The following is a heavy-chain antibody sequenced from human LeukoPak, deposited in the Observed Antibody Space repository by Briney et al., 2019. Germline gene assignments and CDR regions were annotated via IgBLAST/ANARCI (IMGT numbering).Heavy chain of an antibody. V-gene: IGHV3-74*01. CDR1: GFTFSSYW. CDR2: LNTDGSST. Sequence: GGSLRLSCAASGFTFSSYWMQWVRQAPGKGLVWVSRLNTDGSSTTYADSVKGRFTISRDTAKNTLYLQMSSLRAEDTAVYYCARTLADAFDIWGQGTMVTVSS. CDR3: ARTLADAFDI. J-gene: IGHJ3*02. D-gene: IGHD3-3*02.